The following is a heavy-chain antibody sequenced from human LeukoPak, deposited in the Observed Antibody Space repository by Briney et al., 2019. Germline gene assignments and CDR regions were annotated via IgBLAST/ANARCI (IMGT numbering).Heavy chain of an antibody. V-gene: IGHV3-30-3*01. CDR2: ISYDGSNK. J-gene: IGHJ4*02. CDR3: ARDGSSWLTRHYFDY. CDR1: GFTFSSYA. D-gene: IGHD6-13*01. Sequence: PGGSLRLSCAASGFTFSSYAMHWVRQAPGKGLEWVAVISYDGSNKYYADSVKGRFTISRDNSKNTLYLQTNSLRAEDTAVYYCARDGSSWLTRHYFDYWGQGTLVTVSS.